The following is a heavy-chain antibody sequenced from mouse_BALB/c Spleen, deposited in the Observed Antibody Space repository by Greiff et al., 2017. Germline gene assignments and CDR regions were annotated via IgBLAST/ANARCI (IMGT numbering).Heavy chain of an antibody. D-gene: IGHD2-1*01. Sequence: DVKLVESGGGLVKPGGSLKLSCAASGFTFSSYAMSWVRQSPEKRLEWVAEISSGGSYTYYPDTVTGRFTISRDNAKNTLYLEMSSLRSEDTAMYYCARKGYGNYFDYWGQGTTLTVSS. V-gene: IGHV5-9-4*01. CDR2: ISSGGSYT. J-gene: IGHJ2*01. CDR3: ARKGYGNYFDY. CDR1: GFTFSSYA.